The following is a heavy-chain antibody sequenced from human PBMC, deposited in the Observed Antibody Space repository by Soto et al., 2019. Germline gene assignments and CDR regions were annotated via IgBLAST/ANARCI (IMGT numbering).Heavy chain of an antibody. J-gene: IGHJ5*02. V-gene: IGHV1-2*02. Sequence: ASVKVSCKASGYPFSDNQIHWLRRAPGQGLEWMGRINPKSDDTNYAQKFQGRVTMTRDTSIDTAYLELTGLTSDNTATYYCARKHSLDYIRWGLDPWGQGTLVTVYS. CDR3: ARKHSLDYIRWGLDP. CDR1: GYPFSDNQ. CDR2: INPKSDDT. D-gene: IGHD4-4*01.